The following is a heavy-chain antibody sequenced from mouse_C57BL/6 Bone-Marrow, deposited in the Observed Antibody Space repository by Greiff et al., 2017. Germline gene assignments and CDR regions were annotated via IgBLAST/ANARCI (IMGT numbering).Heavy chain of an antibody. CDR2: ISNGGGST. CDR1: GFTFSDYY. D-gene: IGHD1-1*01. Sequence: DVHLVESGGGLVQPGGSLKLSCAASGFTFSDYYMYWVRQTPEKRLEWVAYISNGGGSTYYPDTVKGRFTISRDNAKNTLYLQMSRLKSEDTAMYYCARHGITTVAWGQGTSVTVSS. V-gene: IGHV5-12*01. J-gene: IGHJ4*01. CDR3: ARHGITTVA.